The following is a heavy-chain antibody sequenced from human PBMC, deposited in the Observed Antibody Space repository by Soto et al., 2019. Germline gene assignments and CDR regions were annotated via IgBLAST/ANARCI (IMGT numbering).Heavy chain of an antibody. CDR2: INPADSDI. Sequence: VESLKISCQGSGYSFTSNWICWVRQMPGKGLEWMGIINPADSDIKYSPSFQGQVTISADKSIGTAYLQWSSLKASDTAMYYCARHQRDDASRKIDCWGQGTLVTVSS. CDR3: ARHQRDDASRKIDC. J-gene: IGHJ4*02. D-gene: IGHD3-16*01. CDR1: GYSFTSNW. V-gene: IGHV5-51*01.